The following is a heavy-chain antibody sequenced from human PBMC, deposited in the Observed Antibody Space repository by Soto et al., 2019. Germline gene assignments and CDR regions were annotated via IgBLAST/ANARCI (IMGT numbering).Heavy chain of an antibody. V-gene: IGHV1-18*01. D-gene: IGHD5-18*01. CDR3: AREDVDTAMADAFDY. Sequence: ASVKVSCKASGYTFISYGISWVRQAPGQGLEWMGWISPYNGKTNYAQEFQGRVTMTRDTSTSTVYMELSSLRSEDTAVYYCAREDVDTAMADAFDYWGQGTLVTVSS. CDR2: ISPYNGKT. CDR1: GYTFISYG. J-gene: IGHJ4*02.